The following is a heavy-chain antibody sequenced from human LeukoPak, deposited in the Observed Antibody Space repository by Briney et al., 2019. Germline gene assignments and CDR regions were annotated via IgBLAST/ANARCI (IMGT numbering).Heavy chain of an antibody. J-gene: IGHJ3*02. V-gene: IGHV4-39*07. CDR2: INHSGST. Sequence: SETLSLTCIVSGGSISSSSYYWSWIRQPPGKGLEWIGEINHSGSTNYNPSLKSRVTISVDTPKKQFSLKLSSVTAADTAVYYCARGLVYGDYLDAFDIWGQGTMVTVSS. CDR3: ARGLVYGDYLDAFDI. D-gene: IGHD4-17*01. CDR1: GGSISSSSYY.